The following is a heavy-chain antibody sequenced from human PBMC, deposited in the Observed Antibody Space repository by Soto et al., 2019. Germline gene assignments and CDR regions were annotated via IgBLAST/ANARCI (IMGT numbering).Heavy chain of an antibody. J-gene: IGHJ4*02. D-gene: IGHD3-3*01. CDR2: IYYSGST. V-gene: IGHV4-39*01. CDR1: GGSISSSSYY. Sequence: SETLSLTCTVSGGSISSSSYYWGWIRQPPGKGLEWIGSIYYSGSTYYNPSLKSRVTISVDTSKNQFSLKLSSVTAADTAVYYCARRGFLEWHYYFDYWGQGTLVTVSS. CDR3: ARRGFLEWHYYFDY.